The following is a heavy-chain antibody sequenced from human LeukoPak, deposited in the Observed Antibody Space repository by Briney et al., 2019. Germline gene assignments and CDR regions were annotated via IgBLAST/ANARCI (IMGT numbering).Heavy chain of an antibody. Sequence: GGSLRLSCTTSGFTFGDFAMSWFRQAPGKGLEWVGFIRSVNYGGAVEYAASVKGRFTISRDNAKNSLYLQMNSLRAEDTAVYYCARVDILTDAFDIWGQGTMVTVSS. J-gene: IGHJ3*02. D-gene: IGHD3-9*01. CDR1: GFTFGDFA. CDR3: ARVDILTDAFDI. V-gene: IGHV3-49*03. CDR2: IRSVNYGGAV.